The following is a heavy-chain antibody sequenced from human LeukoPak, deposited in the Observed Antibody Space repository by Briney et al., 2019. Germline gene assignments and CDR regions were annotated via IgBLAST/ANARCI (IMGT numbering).Heavy chain of an antibody. CDR3: ARGRVLLWFGELLYSPYFDY. Sequence: ASVKVSCKASGYTFTSYDINWVRQATGQGFEWMGWMNPNSGNTGYAQKFQGRVTMTRNTSISTAYMELSSLRSEDTAVYYCARGRVLLWFGELLYSPYFDYWGQGTLVTVSS. V-gene: IGHV1-8*01. CDR1: GYTFTSYD. J-gene: IGHJ4*02. CDR2: MNPNSGNT. D-gene: IGHD3-10*01.